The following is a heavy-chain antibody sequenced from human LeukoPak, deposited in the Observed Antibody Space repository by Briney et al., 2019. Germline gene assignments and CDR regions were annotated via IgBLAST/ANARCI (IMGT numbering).Heavy chain of an antibody. V-gene: IGHV1-69*13. Sequence: SVNVSCKASGGTFSSYAISWVRQAPGHGLEWMGGIIPIFSTANYAQKFQGRVTITADESTSTAYMELSSLRSEDTAVYYCARVVSGRYYFDYWGQGTLVTVSS. CDR1: GGTFSSYA. CDR2: IIPIFSTA. D-gene: IGHD3-3*01. J-gene: IGHJ4*02. CDR3: ARVVSGRYYFDY.